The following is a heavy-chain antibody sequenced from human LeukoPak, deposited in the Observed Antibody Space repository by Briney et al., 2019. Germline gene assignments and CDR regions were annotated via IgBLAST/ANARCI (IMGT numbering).Heavy chain of an antibody. CDR1: GYTFTGYY. V-gene: IGHV1-2*02. CDR2: INPNSGTT. CDR3: ARGIYAGAATGFQH. Sequence: GASVEVSCKASGYTFTGYYIHWVRQAPGQGLEWMGWINPNSGTTNYAQKFQGRVTMTRDTSISTAYMELSRLRSDDTAVYYCARGIYAGAATGFQHWGQGTLGTVSS. D-gene: IGHD2-15*01. J-gene: IGHJ1*01.